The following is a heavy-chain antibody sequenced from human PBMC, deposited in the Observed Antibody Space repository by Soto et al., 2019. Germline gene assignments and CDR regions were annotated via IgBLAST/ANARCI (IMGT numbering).Heavy chain of an antibody. CDR3: ARGLTIFGVVIGY. CDR2: INSGNGNT. CDR1: GYTFTGYV. V-gene: IGHV1-3*01. D-gene: IGHD3-3*01. J-gene: IGHJ4*02. Sequence: QVQLVQSGAEVKKPGASVKLSCKTSGYTFTGYVVDWVRQAPGQGLEWMGWINSGNGNTKYSEKFQGRVTITRDTSARTAYTELNSLTSEDTAVYYCARGLTIFGVVIGYWGQGTLVTVSS.